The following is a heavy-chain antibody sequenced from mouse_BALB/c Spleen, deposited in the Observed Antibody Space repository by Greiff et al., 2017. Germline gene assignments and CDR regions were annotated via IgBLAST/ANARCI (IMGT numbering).Heavy chain of an antibody. V-gene: IGHV2-5-1*01. CDR3: AKSGYDVDYYAMDY. Sequence: QVQLQQSGPSLVQPSQSLSITCTVSGFSLTSYGVHWVRQSPGKGLEWLGVIWRGGSTDYNAAFMSRLSITKDNSKSQVFFKMNSLQADDTAIYYCAKSGYDVDYYAMDYWGQGTSVTVSS. D-gene: IGHD2-2*01. CDR1: GFSLTSYG. CDR2: IWRGGST. J-gene: IGHJ4*01.